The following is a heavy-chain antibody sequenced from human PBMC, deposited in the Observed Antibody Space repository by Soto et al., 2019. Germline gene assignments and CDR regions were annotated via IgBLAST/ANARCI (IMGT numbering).Heavy chain of an antibody. J-gene: IGHJ4*02. CDR3: ARDQGLLRYFDWLPYFDY. V-gene: IGHV1-69*04. CDR1: GYTFTSYG. D-gene: IGHD3-9*01. Sequence: SVKVSCKASGYTFTSYGISWVRQAPGQGLEWMGRIIPILGITNYAQKFQGRVTITTDKSTSTAYMELSSLRSEDTAVYYCARDQGLLRYFDWLPYFDYWGQGTLVTVSS. CDR2: IIPILGIT.